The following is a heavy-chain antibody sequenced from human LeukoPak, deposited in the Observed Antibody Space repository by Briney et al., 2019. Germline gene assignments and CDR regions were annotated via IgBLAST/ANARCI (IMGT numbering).Heavy chain of an antibody. CDR1: GGTFSSYA. Sequence: ASVNVSCKASGGTFSSYAISWVRQAPGQGLEWMGGIIPIFGTANYAQKFQGRVTITADESTSTAYMELSSLRSEDTAVYYCARDLYKAAVTTWGYYYYYGMDVWGQGTTVTVSS. V-gene: IGHV1-69*13. CDR3: ARDLYKAAVTTWGYYYYYGMDV. D-gene: IGHD4-17*01. J-gene: IGHJ6*02. CDR2: IIPIFGTA.